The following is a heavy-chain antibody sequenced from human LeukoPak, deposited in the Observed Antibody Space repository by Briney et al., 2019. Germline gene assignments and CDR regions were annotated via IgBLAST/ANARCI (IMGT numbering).Heavy chain of an antibody. CDR1: GGTFSSYA. Sequence: SVKVSCKASGGTFSSYAISWVRQAPGQGLEWMGGIIPIFGTANYAQKFQGRVTITTDESTNTAYMELSSLRSEDTAVYYCASSDSSGYYYSLDYWGQGTLVTVSS. CDR3: ASSDSSGYYYSLDY. CDR2: IIPIFGTA. D-gene: IGHD3-22*01. J-gene: IGHJ4*02. V-gene: IGHV1-69*05.